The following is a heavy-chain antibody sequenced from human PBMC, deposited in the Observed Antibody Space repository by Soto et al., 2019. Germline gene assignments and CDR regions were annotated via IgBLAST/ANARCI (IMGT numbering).Heavy chain of an antibody. V-gene: IGHV1-69*01. Sequence: QVQLVQSGAEVKKPGSSVKVSCKSSGGTFNNYAISWVRHAPGQGLEWMGGIIPIIGTADYAHKFQGRLAISADESTGTTVMGLSTLRSEDTALYYCARGGVDVVATSALAYWGQGTLVTVSS. CDR3: ARGGVDVVATSALAY. CDR2: IIPIIGTA. CDR1: GGTFNNYA. J-gene: IGHJ4*02. D-gene: IGHD5-12*01.